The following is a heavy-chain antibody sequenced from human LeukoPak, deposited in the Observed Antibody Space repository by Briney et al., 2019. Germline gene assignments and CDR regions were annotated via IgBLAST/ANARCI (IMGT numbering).Heavy chain of an antibody. Sequence: GASVKVSCKASVYTFTDYYMHWVRQAPGQGLEWMGLINPKSGGTNYAQKFQGRVTMTRETSIRTVSTELSRLRSDDTAVYYCAKYYLEGRCFDYWGQGTLVIVSS. CDR3: AKYYLEGRCFDY. J-gene: IGHJ4*02. CDR1: VYTFTDYY. D-gene: IGHD2/OR15-2a*01. CDR2: INPKSGGT. V-gene: IGHV1-2*02.